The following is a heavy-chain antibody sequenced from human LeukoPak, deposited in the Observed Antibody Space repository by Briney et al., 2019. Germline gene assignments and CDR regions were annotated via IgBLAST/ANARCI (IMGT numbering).Heavy chain of an antibody. CDR3: ARDAEGLGRPDYYYGMDV. V-gene: IGHV3-64*01. Sequence: GGSLRLSCAASGFTFSSYAMHWVRQAPGKGLEYVSAISSNGGSTYYANSVKGRFTISRDNSKNTLYLQMNSLRAEDTAVYYCARDAEGLGRPDYYYGMDVWGQGTTVTVSS. D-gene: IGHD5-12*01. CDR1: GFTFSSYA. CDR2: ISSNGGST. J-gene: IGHJ6*02.